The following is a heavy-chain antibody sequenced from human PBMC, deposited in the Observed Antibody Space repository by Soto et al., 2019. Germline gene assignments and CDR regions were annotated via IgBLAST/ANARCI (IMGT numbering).Heavy chain of an antibody. CDR3: ARDWDPDLRGAFDI. V-gene: IGHV3-30*04. CDR2: ISYDGSNK. Sequence: GGSLRLSCAASGFTFRSYAMHWVRQAPGKGLEWVAVISYDGSNKYYADSVKGRFTISRDNSKNTLYLQMNSLRAEDTAVYYCARDWDPDLRGAFDIWGQGTMVTVSS. J-gene: IGHJ3*02. D-gene: IGHD3-10*01. CDR1: GFTFRSYA.